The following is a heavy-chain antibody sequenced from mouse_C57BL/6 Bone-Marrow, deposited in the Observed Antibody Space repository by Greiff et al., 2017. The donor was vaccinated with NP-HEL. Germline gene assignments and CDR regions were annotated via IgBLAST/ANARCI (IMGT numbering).Heavy chain of an antibody. V-gene: IGHV1-22*01. CDR1: GYTFTDYN. Sequence: LVEPGASVKMSCKASGYTFTDYNMHWVKQSHGKSLEWIGYINPNNGGTSYNQKFKGKATLTVNKSSSTAYMERRSLTSEDSAVYYWARAGSVVTLYYFDYWGQGTTLTVSS. D-gene: IGHD2-5*01. J-gene: IGHJ2*01. CDR3: ARAGSVVTLYYFDY. CDR2: INPNNGGT.